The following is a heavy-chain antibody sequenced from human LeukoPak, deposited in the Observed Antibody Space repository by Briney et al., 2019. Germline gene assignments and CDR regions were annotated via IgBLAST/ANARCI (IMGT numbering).Heavy chain of an antibody. Sequence: PGGSLRLSCAASGITFSSYSMNWVRQAPGKGLEWVSSISSSSSYIYYADSVKGRFTISRDNAKNSLYLQMNSLRADDTAVYYCVMGIRPRGYYFDYWGQGTLVTVSS. CDR3: VMGIRPRGYYFDY. D-gene: IGHD2-15*01. J-gene: IGHJ4*02. CDR1: GITFSSYS. V-gene: IGHV3-21*01. CDR2: ISSSSSYI.